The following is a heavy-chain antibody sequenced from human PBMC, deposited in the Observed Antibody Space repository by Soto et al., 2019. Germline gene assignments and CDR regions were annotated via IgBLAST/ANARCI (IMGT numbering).Heavy chain of an antibody. V-gene: IGHV4-30-4*01. D-gene: IGHD3-16*01. CDR2: IYYSGST. J-gene: IGHJ4*02. CDR3: AREGGESTDGLYYFDY. Sequence: QVQLQESGPGLVKPSQTLSLTCTVSGGSINSDHYWSWIRQPPGKGLEWIGHIYYSGSTDYNPSLKSRVSISVDTSKSQVSLKLSSVTAADTAVYYCAREGGESTDGLYYFDYWGQGTLVTVSS. CDR1: GGSINSDHY.